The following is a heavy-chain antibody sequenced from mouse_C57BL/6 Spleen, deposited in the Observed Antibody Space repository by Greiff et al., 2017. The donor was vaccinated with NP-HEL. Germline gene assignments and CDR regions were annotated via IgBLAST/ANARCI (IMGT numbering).Heavy chain of an antibody. D-gene: IGHD1-1*01. Sequence: QVQLKQSGPELVKPGASVKISCKASGYTFTDYYINWVKQRPGQGLEWIGWIFPGSGSTYYNEKFKGKATLTVDKSSSTAYMLLSSLTSEDSAVYFCARSHITTVVATFDYWGQGTTLTVSS. CDR3: ARSHITTVVATFDY. CDR2: IFPGSGST. J-gene: IGHJ2*01. V-gene: IGHV1-75*01. CDR1: GYTFTDYY.